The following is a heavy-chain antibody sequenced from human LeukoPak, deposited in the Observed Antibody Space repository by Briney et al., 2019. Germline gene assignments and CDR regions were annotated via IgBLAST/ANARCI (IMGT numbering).Heavy chain of an antibody. CDR3: AKLRSGDPVAATNY. V-gene: IGHV3-23*01. Sequence: PGGSLRLSCAASGFIFSNYAMSWVRQAPGKGLEWVSTISGSDGSTYYADSVKGRFTISRVNSKNTLYLQMNSLRVDDTAVYYCAKLRSGDPVAATNYWGQGTLVTVSS. CDR1: GFIFSNYA. CDR2: ISGSDGST. D-gene: IGHD2-15*01. J-gene: IGHJ4*02.